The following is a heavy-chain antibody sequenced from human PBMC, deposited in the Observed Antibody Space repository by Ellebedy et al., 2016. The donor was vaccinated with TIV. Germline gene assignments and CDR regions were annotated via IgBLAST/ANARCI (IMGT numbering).Heavy chain of an antibody. V-gene: IGHV4-59*01. CDR1: GGFISTYY. Sequence: SETLSLTCTVSGGFISTYYWSWIRQPPGKGLEYIGYAHYTGSTNYNPSLKSRVTISVDSFKNQFSLKLSSVTAADTAVYYCARDSKKGWAFDIWGQGTMVTVSS. CDR3: ARDSKKGWAFDI. CDR2: AHYTGST. D-gene: IGHD6-19*01. J-gene: IGHJ3*02.